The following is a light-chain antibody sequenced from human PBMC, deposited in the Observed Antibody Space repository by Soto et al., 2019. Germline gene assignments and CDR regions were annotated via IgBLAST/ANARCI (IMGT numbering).Light chain of an antibody. CDR1: SSNIGAGYD. V-gene: IGLV1-40*01. CDR2: GNS. CDR3: QSYDSSLSGIV. Sequence: QSALTQPPSVSGAPGQRVTISCTGSSSNIGAGYDVHWYQQLPGTAPKLLIYGNSNRPSGVPDRFSGSKSGTSASLAITGLQAEDEADYYCQSYDSSLSGIVFGTGTRSPS. J-gene: IGLJ1*01.